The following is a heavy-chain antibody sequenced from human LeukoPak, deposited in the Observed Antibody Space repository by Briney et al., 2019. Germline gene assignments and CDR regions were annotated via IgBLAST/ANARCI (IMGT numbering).Heavy chain of an antibody. CDR2: ISAYNGNT. J-gene: IGHJ3*02. D-gene: IGHD2-15*01. V-gene: IGHV1-18*04. Sequence: GVSVKVSCKASGYTFTSYGISWVRQAPGQGLEWMGGISAYNGNTNYAQKLQGRVTMTTDTSTSTAYMELRSLRSDDTAVYYCARGEYCSGGSCWNDAFDIWGQGTMVTGSS. CDR3: ARGEYCSGGSCWNDAFDI. CDR1: GYTFTSYG.